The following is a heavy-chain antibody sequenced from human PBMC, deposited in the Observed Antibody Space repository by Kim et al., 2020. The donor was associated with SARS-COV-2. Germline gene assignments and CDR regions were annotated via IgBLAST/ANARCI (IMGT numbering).Heavy chain of an antibody. D-gene: IGHD6-19*01. V-gene: IGHV3-33*01. CDR3: AREIAVYSSGWYAGNAFDI. CDR2: IWYDGSNK. CDR1: GFTFSSYG. Sequence: GGSLRLSCAASGFTFSSYGMHWVRQAPGKGLEWVAVIWYDGSNKYYADSVKGRFTISRDNSKNTLYLQMNSLRAEDTAVYYCAREIAVYSSGWYAGNAFDIWGQGTMVTVSS. J-gene: IGHJ3*02.